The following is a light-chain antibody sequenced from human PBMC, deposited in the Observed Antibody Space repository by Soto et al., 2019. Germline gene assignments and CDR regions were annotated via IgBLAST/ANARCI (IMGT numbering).Light chain of an antibody. CDR2: EGS. V-gene: IGLV2-23*01. Sequence: QSVLTQPASVSGSPGQSITISCTGTSSDVGSYNLVSWYQQHPGKAPKLMIYEGSKRPSWVSNRFSGSKSGNTASLTISGLQAEDEADYYCCSYAGSSTYVFGTGTKV. CDR1: SSDVGSYNL. J-gene: IGLJ1*01. CDR3: CSYAGSSTYV.